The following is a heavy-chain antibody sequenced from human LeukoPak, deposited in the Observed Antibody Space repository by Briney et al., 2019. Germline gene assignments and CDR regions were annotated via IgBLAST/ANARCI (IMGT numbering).Heavy chain of an antibody. Sequence: PGRSLRLSCAASGFTFSSYGMHWVRQAPGKGLEWVAVISYDGSNKYYADSVKGRFTISRDNSKNTLYLQMNSLRSEDTAVYYCARDADYYYDSSGNGALDIWGQGTMVTVSS. D-gene: IGHD3-22*01. CDR3: ARDADYYYDSSGNGALDI. CDR1: GFTFSSYG. CDR2: ISYDGSNK. J-gene: IGHJ3*02. V-gene: IGHV3-30*03.